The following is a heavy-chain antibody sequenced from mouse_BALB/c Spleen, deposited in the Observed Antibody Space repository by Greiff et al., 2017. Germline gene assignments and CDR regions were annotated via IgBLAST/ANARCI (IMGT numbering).Heavy chain of an antibody. J-gene: IGHJ4*01. CDR2: ILPGSGST. V-gene: IGHV1-9*01. CDR3: ARSGGHYYGYGGYAMDY. CDR1: GYTFSSYW. D-gene: IGHD1-2*01. Sequence: QVQLQQSGAELMKPGASVKISCKATGYTFSSYWIEWVKQRPGHGLEWIGEILPGSGSTNYNEKFKGKATFTADTSSNTAYMQLSSLTSEDSAVYYCARSGGHYYGYGGYAMDYWGQGTSVTVSS.